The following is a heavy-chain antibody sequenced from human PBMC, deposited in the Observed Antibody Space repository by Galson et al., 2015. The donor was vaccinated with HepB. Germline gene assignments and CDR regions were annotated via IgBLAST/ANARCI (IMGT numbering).Heavy chain of an antibody. Sequence: SVKVSCKASGYTFTSYDINWVRQATGQGLEWMGWMNPNSGNTGYAQKFQGRVTMTRNTSISTAYMELSSLRSEDTAVYYCARRLYDYIWGSYRDAFDIWGQGTMVTVSS. CDR2: MNPNSGNT. CDR1: GYTFTSYD. J-gene: IGHJ3*02. D-gene: IGHD3-16*02. CDR3: ARRLYDYIWGSYRDAFDI. V-gene: IGHV1-8*01.